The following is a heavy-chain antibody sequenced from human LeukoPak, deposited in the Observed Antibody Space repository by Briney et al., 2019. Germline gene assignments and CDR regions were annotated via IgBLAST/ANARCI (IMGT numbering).Heavy chain of an antibody. CDR3: AKDTSPLIVAPYY. CDR1: GFTFDDYA. D-gene: IGHD3-22*01. J-gene: IGHJ4*02. Sequence: GGSLRLSCAASGFTFDDYAMHWVRQAPGKGLEWVSGISWNSGSIGYADSVKGRFTISRDNAKNSLYLQMNSLGAEDTALYYCAKDTSPLIVAPYYWGQGTLVTVSS. CDR2: ISWNSGSI. V-gene: IGHV3-9*01.